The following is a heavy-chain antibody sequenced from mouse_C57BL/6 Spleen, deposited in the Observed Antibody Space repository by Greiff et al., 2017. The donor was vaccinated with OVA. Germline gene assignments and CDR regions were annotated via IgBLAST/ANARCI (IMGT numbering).Heavy chain of an antibody. CDR2: IDPSDSYT. J-gene: IGHJ4*01. CDR3: APDSSGYVDYAMDY. CDR1: GYTFTSYW. D-gene: IGHD3-2*02. Sequence: QVQLQQPGAELVRPGTSVKLSCKASGYTFTSYWMHWVKQRPGQGLEWIGVIDPSDSYTNYNQKFKGKATLTVDTSSSTAYMQLSSLTSEDSAVYYCAPDSSGYVDYAMDYWGQGTSVTVSS. V-gene: IGHV1-59*01.